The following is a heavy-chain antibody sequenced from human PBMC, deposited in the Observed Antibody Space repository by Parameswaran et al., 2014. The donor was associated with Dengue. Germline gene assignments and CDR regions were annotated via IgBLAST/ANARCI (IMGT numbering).Heavy chain of an antibody. D-gene: IGHD6-19*01. Sequence: VRQMPGKGLEWVAIISYEGSNKYYADSVKGRFTISRDNSKNTLYLQMHSLRPEDTAVYYCARPVHQWLAPPLLHWGQGTLVTVSS. J-gene: IGHJ4*02. CDR3: ARPVHQWLAPPLLH. V-gene: IGHV3-30*03. CDR2: ISYEGSNK.